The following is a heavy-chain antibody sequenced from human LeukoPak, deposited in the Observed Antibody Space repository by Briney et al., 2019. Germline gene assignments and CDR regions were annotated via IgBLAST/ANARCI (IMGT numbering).Heavy chain of an antibody. CDR3: ARVKSDSSGYYWNAFDI. J-gene: IGHJ3*02. V-gene: IGHV4-59*01. Sequence: SETLSLTCTVSGGSINSYYWNWIRQPPGKGLEWIGYIYYSGGTNYNPSLKSRVTISVDTSKNQFSLKLTSVTAADTAVYYCARVKSDSSGYYWNAFDIWGQGTTVTVSS. CDR2: IYYSGGT. D-gene: IGHD3-22*01. CDR1: GGSINSYY.